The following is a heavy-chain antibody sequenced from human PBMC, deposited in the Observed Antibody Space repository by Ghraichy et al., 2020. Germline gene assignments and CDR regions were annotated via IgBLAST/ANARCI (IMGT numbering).Heavy chain of an antibody. J-gene: IGHJ4*02. CDR1: GFTFSKYW. Sequence: GSLRLSCVASGFTFSKYWMSWVRQPPGKGLEWVANIKEDGSEKYYVDSLKGRFTISRDNAKNSLYLEMHSLRAEDTAVYYCARRMGASDYWGQGTLVNVSS. CDR3: ARRMGASDY. CDR2: IKEDGSEK. D-gene: IGHD1-26*01. V-gene: IGHV3-7*03.